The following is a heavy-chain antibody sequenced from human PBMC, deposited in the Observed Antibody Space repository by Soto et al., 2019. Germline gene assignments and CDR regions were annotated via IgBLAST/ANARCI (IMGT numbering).Heavy chain of an antibody. D-gene: IGHD3-3*01. CDR1: GFTFGGYA. CDR2: IRRKAYGGTT. J-gene: IGHJ6*01. CDR3: TRSTVGGFWSGYYYSPLYYYYYGMDV. V-gene: IGHV3-49*03. Sequence: GSLRISCTSSGFTFGGYAMSWFRQAPGKGLEWAGFIRRKAYGGTTEYAASVKGRFTISRDDSKSIAYLQMNSLKTEDTAVYYCTRSTVGGFWSGYYYSPLYYYYYGMDVWGQGTPVTVSS.